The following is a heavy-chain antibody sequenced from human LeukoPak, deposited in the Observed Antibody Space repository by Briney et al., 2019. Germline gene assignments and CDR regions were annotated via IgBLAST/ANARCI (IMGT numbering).Heavy chain of an antibody. D-gene: IGHD2-2*02. CDR1: GFTFSSYA. CDR3: ASHNIVVVPAAIGYWYFDL. Sequence: GGSLNLSCAPSGFTFSSYALSWVRQAPGKGLEWVSAIRGIGGSTYYADSVKGRFTISRDNSKNTLYLQMNSLRAEDTAVYYCASHNIVVVPAAIGYWYFDLWGRGTLVTVSS. J-gene: IGHJ2*01. CDR2: IRGIGGST. V-gene: IGHV3-23*01.